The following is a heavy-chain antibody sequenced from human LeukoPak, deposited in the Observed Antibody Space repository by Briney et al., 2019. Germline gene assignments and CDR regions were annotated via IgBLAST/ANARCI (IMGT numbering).Heavy chain of an antibody. Sequence: KRSETLSLTCAVYGGSFSGYYWSWIRQPPGKGLEWIGEINHSGSTNYNPSLKSRVTISVDTPKNQFSLKLSSVTAADTAVYYCARDSGSSSWYGVDAFDIWGQGTMVTVSS. J-gene: IGHJ3*02. CDR1: GGSFSGYY. CDR2: INHSGST. D-gene: IGHD6-13*01. V-gene: IGHV4-34*01. CDR3: ARDSGSSSWYGVDAFDI.